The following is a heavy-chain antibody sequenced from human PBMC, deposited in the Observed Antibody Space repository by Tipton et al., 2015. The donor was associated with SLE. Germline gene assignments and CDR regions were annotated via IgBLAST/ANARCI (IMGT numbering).Heavy chain of an antibody. J-gene: IGHJ4*02. CDR3: TRVMTGSRSDF. CDR2: ISFSGTT. Sequence: TLSLTCIVSGGSINSSPYYWGWVRQTPGKGLEWLGVISFSGTTYFNPSLKSRVTLSRDTSKNQFSLNLNSVTAADTAFYYCTRVMTGSRSDFWGRGTLVTVSP. CDR1: GGSINSSPYY. V-gene: IGHV4-39*07. D-gene: IGHD1-26*01.